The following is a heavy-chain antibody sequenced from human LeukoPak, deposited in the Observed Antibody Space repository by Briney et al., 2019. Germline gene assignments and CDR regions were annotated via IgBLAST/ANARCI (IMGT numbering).Heavy chain of an antibody. Sequence: SETLSLTCSVSGGSMSSHYWSWIREPPGKGLEWIGYIYYSGKTYYNPSLQSRVTISVDTSKNHFSLRLTSVTAADTAIYSCARLLDNDSSGDPDTFDMWGQGTMVTVSS. J-gene: IGHJ3*02. CDR3: ARLLDNDSSGDPDTFDM. D-gene: IGHD3-22*01. V-gene: IGHV4-59*11. CDR1: GGSMSSHY. CDR2: IYYSGKT.